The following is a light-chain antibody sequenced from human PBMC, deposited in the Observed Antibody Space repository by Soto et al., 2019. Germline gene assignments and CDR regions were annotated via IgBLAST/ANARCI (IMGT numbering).Light chain of an antibody. CDR2: DVT. CDR3: NSYTSSSTYV. V-gene: IGLV2-14*03. CDR1: TGAVGGFNY. J-gene: IGLJ1*01. Sequence: QSALTQPASVSGSPGQSITISCTGTTGAVGGFNYVSWYQQHPGKAPKLMIYDVTNRPSGVSYRFSGSKSGNTASLTISGLQAEDEADYYCNSYTSSSTYVFGTGTKLTVL.